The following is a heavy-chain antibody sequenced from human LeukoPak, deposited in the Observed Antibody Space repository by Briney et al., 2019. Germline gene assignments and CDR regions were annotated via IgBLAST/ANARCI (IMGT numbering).Heavy chain of an antibody. V-gene: IGHV3-66*01. Sequence: GGSLRLSCAASGFIVGSNYMSWVRQAPGKGLEWVSNIYSGGSTYYADSVKGRFTISRDRSKNALYLQMNSLRAEDTAVYYCVGRLAGADYWGQGTLVTVSS. J-gene: IGHJ4*02. D-gene: IGHD6-19*01. CDR3: VGRLAGADY. CDR2: IYSGGST. CDR1: GFIVGSNY.